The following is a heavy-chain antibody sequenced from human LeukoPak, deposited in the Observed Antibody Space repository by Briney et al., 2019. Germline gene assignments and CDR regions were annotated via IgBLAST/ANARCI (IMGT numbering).Heavy chain of an antibody. D-gene: IGHD6-19*01. CDR3: AKDRDTTSARAGSAFDY. CDR2: LSGGSSVT. CDR1: GFTFNNYA. V-gene: IGHV3-23*01. Sequence: GGSLRLSCVASGFTFNNYAMSWVRQTPGKGLEWVSILSGGSSVTYRADSVKGRFTISRDNSKNTLYLQMSGLRDEDRAVYYCAKDRDTTSARAGSAFDYWGQGTLVTVSS. J-gene: IGHJ4*02.